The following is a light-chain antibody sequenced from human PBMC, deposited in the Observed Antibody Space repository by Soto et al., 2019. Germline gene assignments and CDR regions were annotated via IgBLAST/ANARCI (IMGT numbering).Light chain of an antibody. CDR1: QGINIF. V-gene: IGKV1-9*01. J-gene: IGKJ2*01. CDR3: QQRNSYPRT. CDR2: AAS. Sequence: DIQLTQSPSFLSASVGDRVTITCRASQGINIFLAWFQQKPGKAPNLLISAASTLQSGVPSRFSGSGSETEFTLTITSLQPEDSATYYCQQRNSYPRTLGQGSKVDTK.